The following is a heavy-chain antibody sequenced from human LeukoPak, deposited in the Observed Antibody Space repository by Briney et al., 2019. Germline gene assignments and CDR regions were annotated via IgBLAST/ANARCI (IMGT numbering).Heavy chain of an antibody. V-gene: IGHV1-2*02. CDR3: ARGGLGYCSGGSCYPLLDI. CDR1: GYTFTGYY. CDR2: INPNSGGT. J-gene: IGHJ3*02. Sequence: ASVKVSCKAPGYTFTGYYMHWVRQAPGQGLEWMGWINPNSGGTNYAQKFQGRVTMTRDTSISTAYMELSRLRSDDTAVYYCARGGLGYCSGGSCYPLLDIWGQGTMVTVSS. D-gene: IGHD2-15*01.